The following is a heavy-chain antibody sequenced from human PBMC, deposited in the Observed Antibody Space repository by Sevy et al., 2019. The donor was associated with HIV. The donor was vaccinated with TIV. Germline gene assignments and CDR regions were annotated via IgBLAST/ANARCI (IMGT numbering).Heavy chain of an antibody. V-gene: IGHV4-39*01. CDR2: IYHNGGT. Sequence: SETLSLTCTVSGGSIRSSTYHWTWIRQPPGKALEWIGSIYHNGGTYYKPSLKSRVTISVDTSKNQFSLKLNFVTAADTAVYYCARRGEMGECWGQGTLVTVSS. J-gene: IGHJ4*02. CDR3: ARRGEMGEC. D-gene: IGHD3-16*01. CDR1: GGSIRSSTYH.